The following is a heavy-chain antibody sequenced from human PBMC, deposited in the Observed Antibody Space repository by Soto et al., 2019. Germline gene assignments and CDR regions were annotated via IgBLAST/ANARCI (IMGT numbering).Heavy chain of an antibody. V-gene: IGHV3-23*01. Sequence: PGGSLRLSCAASGFTFNNIAMGWVRQAPGKGLKYVSSITESGDSTFYADSVKGRFTISRDNSKSTLHLQMNSLRADDAAVYYCVKRNCGNCPWSSWGQGTLVTVSS. CDR1: GFTFNNIA. J-gene: IGHJ4*02. D-gene: IGHD2-21*01. CDR2: ITESGDST. CDR3: VKRNCGNCPWSS.